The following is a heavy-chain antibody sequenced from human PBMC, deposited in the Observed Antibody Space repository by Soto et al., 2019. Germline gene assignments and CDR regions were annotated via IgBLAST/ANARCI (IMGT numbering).Heavy chain of an antibody. CDR2: INPNSGGT. CDR1: GYTFTGYY. V-gene: IGHV1-2*04. D-gene: IGHD3-10*01. Sequence: ASVKVSCKASGYTFTGYYMHWVRQAPGQGLEWMGWINPNSGGTNYAQKFQGWVTMTRDTSISTAYMELSRLRSDDTAVYYCARDLYYGSGNYLDYWGQGTLVTVS. J-gene: IGHJ4*02. CDR3: ARDLYYGSGNYLDY.